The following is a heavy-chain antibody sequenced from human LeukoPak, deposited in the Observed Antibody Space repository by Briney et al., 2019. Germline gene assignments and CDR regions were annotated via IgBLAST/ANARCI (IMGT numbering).Heavy chain of an antibody. CDR3: ARGSGSGNWYFDL. CDR1: GGSISSYY. Sequence: SETLSLTCTVSGGSISSYYWSWIRQPPGKGLEWIGYIYYDGSTNYNPSLKSRVSISVDTSKNQFSLKLSSVTAADMAVYYCARGSGSGNWYFDLWGRGTLVTVSS. V-gene: IGHV4-59*01. J-gene: IGHJ2*01. CDR2: IYYDGST. D-gene: IGHD2-15*01.